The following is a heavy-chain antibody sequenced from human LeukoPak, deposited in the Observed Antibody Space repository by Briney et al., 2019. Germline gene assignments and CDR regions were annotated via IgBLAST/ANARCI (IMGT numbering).Heavy chain of an antibody. CDR1: GYSISSGYY. CDR3: ARVILRFTIFGVVIKKPNWFDP. D-gene: IGHD3-3*01. CDR2: IYHSGST. Sequence: SETLSLTCAVSGYSISSGYYWGWIRQPPGKGLEWIGSIYHSGSTYYNPSLKSRVTISVDTSKNQFSLKLSSVTAADTAVYYCARVILRFTIFGVVIKKPNWFDPWGQGTLVTVSS. J-gene: IGHJ5*02. V-gene: IGHV4-38-2*01.